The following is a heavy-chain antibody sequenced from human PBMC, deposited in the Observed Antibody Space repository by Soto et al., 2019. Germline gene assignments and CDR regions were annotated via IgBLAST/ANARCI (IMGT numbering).Heavy chain of an antibody. D-gene: IGHD6-19*01. CDR2: INPNSGGT. Sequence: ASVKVSCKASGYTFTGYYTHWVRQAPGQGLEWMGWINPNSGGTNYAQKFQGWVTMTRDTSISTAYMELSRLRSDDTAVYYCARAYSSGWPYYYYGMDVWGQGTTVTVSS. CDR1: GYTFTGYY. V-gene: IGHV1-2*04. CDR3: ARAYSSGWPYYYYGMDV. J-gene: IGHJ6*02.